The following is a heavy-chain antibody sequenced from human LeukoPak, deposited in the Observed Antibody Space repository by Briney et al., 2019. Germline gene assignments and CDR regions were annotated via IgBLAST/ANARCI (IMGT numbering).Heavy chain of an antibody. D-gene: IGHD2-15*01. J-gene: IGHJ4*02. Sequence: SETLSLTCTVSGGSISSYYWSWIRQPAGKGLEWIGRIYTSGSTNYNPSLKSRVTMSVNTSKNQFSLKLSSVTAADTAVYYCARESAVVAAGDFDYWGQGTLVTVSS. CDR1: GGSISSYY. CDR2: IYTSGST. CDR3: ARESAVVAAGDFDY. V-gene: IGHV4-4*07.